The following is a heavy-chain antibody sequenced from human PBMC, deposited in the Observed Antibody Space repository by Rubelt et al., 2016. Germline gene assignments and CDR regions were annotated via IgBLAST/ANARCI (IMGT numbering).Heavy chain of an antibody. CDR1: GVTFTNYW. CDR3: ARHGRRCFDL. V-gene: IGHV3-7*03. Sequence: EVQLEESGGGLVQPGGSLRLSCAASGVTFTNYWMAWVRQAPGKGLEGVAKIKDEGGETYYGDSGRGRFTVSKDNAKNSLHLQMNSLRTEDTAVYYCARHGRRCFDLWGQGTLVTVSS. CDR2: IKDEGGET. J-gene: IGHJ4*02.